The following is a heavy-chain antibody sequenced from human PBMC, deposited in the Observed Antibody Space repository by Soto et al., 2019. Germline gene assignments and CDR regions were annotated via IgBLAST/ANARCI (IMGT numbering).Heavy chain of an antibody. CDR1: GFNFNNYG. Sequence: QVQLVKSGGGVVQPGRSLRLSCAASGFNFNNYGMHWVRQAPGKGLEWVAVIWNDGNGYYYANSVKGRFTISRDNSKNTLFLQMSSLRAADTAVYYCARRQISPPTRGAASARGGMDIWGQGTTVTVSS. J-gene: IGHJ6*02. CDR3: ARRQISPPTRGAASARGGMDI. D-gene: IGHD6-13*01. CDR2: IWNDGNGY. V-gene: IGHV3-33*01.